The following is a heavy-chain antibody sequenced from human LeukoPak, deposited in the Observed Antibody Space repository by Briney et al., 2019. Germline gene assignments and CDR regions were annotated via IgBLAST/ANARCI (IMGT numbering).Heavy chain of an antibody. D-gene: IGHD4-17*01. V-gene: IGHV1-2*02. CDR1: GYTFSGHY. J-gene: IGHJ4*02. CDR2: IYPNSGDT. Sequence: ASVKVSFTASGYTFSGHYMHWVRQAPGQRLEWMGWIYPNSGDTNYAQKFQGRVTMTRDTSISTAYMELRSLKSDVTAMYYCARVVGFGDYPFDYWGQGTLVSVSS. CDR3: ARVVGFGDYPFDY.